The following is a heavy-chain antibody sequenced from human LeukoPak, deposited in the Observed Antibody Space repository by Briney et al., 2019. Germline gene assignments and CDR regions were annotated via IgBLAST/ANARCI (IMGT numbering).Heavy chain of an antibody. D-gene: IGHD3-9*01. J-gene: IGHJ5*02. CDR1: GYTFTRYA. CDR3: ARGYYDILTGYSRTWFDP. CDR2: INGGNGNT. Sequence: GASVKVSCKASGYTFTRYALHWVRQAPGQRLECMGWINGGNGNTKYSQKFQGRVTITRDTSASTAYMELSSLRSEDTAVYYCARGYYDILTGYSRTWFDPWGQGTLVTVSS. V-gene: IGHV1-3*01.